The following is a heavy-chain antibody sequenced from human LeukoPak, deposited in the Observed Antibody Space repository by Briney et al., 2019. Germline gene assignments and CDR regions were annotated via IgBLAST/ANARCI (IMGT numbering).Heavy chain of an antibody. CDR1: GFXFSSYG. Sequence: GGSLRLSCAASGFXFSSYGMHWVRQAPGKGLEWVAVIWYDGSNKYYADSVKGRFTISRDNSKNTLYLQMNSLRAEDTAVYYCARDRAPGIAAAGIGYWGQGTLVTVSS. D-gene: IGHD6-13*01. CDR2: IWYDGSNK. CDR3: ARDRAPGIAAAGIGY. V-gene: IGHV3-33*01. J-gene: IGHJ4*02.